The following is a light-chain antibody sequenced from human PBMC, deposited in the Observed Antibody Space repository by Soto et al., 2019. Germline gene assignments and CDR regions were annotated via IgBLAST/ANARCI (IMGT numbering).Light chain of an antibody. J-gene: IGLJ1*01. CDR1: NRDVGSYNL. V-gene: IGLV2-23*02. CDR2: EVR. CDR3: CSYAGSFIFV. Sequence: QSVLTQPASVSGSPGQSITIACTGTNRDVGSYNLVSWYQQRPGEAPKLIISEVRNRPSGISYRFTGSKSGNTASLTISGLQAEDEADYYCCSYAGSFIFVFGTGTKLTVL.